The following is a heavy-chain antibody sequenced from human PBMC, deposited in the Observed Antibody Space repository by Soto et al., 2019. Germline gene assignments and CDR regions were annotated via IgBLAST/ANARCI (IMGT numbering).Heavy chain of an antibody. CDR3: ARGGADYGKVDNSGRFDI. D-gene: IGHD4-17*01. Sequence: ASVKVSCKASGYTFTSYYMHWVRQAPGQGLEWMGIINPSGGSTSHAQKFQGRVTMTRDTSTSTVYMELSSLRSEDTAVYYCARGGADYGKVDNSGRFDIWGQGTMVTVSS. J-gene: IGHJ3*02. CDR2: INPSGGST. CDR1: GYTFTSYY. V-gene: IGHV1-46*01.